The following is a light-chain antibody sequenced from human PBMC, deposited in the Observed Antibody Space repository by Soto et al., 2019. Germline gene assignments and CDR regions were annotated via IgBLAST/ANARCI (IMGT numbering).Light chain of an antibody. CDR3: QQYYEFPLT. CDR2: VAS. V-gene: IGKV1-8*01. J-gene: IGKJ4*01. Sequence: AIRMTQPPSSLSASPGDRVTITCRASQDISSYLAWYQQKPGKAPNLLIYVASTLQSGVPSRFSGSGSGTDFTLTISRLQSEDFATYYCQQYYEFPLTFGGGTKVDIK. CDR1: QDISSY.